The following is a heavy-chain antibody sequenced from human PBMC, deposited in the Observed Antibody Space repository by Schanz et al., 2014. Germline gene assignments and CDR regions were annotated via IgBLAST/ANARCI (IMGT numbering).Heavy chain of an antibody. V-gene: IGHV4-39*01. CDR2: IHRSGNT. J-gene: IGHJ4*02. D-gene: IGHD3-22*01. CDR3: ARPYDSGYG. CDR1: SGPISTQNYY. Sequence: QVPLHESGPGLVKPSETLSLTCTVSSGPISTQNYYCNWIRQPPGKGLEWIGSIHRSGNTYYNPPRKRRGTISADPSPNQFSLRLSSVTAADTAVYYCARPYDSGYGWGQGTLVTVSS.